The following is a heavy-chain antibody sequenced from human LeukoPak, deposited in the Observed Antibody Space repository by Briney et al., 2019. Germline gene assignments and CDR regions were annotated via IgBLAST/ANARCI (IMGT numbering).Heavy chain of an antibody. CDR2: IYSATET. J-gene: IGHJ4*02. Sequence: GGSLRLSCAASGFTFSSYYMTWVRQAPGKGLEWLSLIYSATETYYADSVKGRFTISRDNSKNTLYLQMNSLRAEDTAVYYCAGSIAVAGAIDYWGQGTLVTVSS. V-gene: IGHV3-53*01. CDR1: GFTFSSYY. CDR3: AGSIAVAGAIDY. D-gene: IGHD6-19*01.